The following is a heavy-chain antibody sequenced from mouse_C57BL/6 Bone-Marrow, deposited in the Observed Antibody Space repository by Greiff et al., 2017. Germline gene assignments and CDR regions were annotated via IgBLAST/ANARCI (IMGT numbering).Heavy chain of an antibody. CDR3: AIIYYYGSRYFDV. J-gene: IGHJ1*03. V-gene: IGHV1-77*01. Sequence: QVQLQQSGAELVKPGASVKISCKASGYTFTDYYINWVKQRPGQGLEWIGKIGPGSGSTYYNEKFKGKDTLTADKSSSTAYMQLSSLTSEDSAVYFCAIIYYYGSRYFDVWGTGTTVTVSS. CDR2: IGPGSGST. D-gene: IGHD1-1*01. CDR1: GYTFTDYY.